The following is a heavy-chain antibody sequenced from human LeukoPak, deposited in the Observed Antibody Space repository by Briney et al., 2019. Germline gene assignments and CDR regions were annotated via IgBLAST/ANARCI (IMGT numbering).Heavy chain of an antibody. J-gene: IGHJ4*02. CDR3: ARDVHSGAFDY. CDR1: GFTFSSYS. D-gene: IGHD6-19*01. V-gene: IGHV3-48*01. Sequence: PGGSLRLSCAASGFTFSSYSMNWVRQAPGKGLEWVSYISSSSSIIYYADSVKGRFTISRDNAKNSLYLQMNSLRAEDTAVYYCARDVHSGAFDYWGQGTLVTVSS. CDR2: ISSSSSII.